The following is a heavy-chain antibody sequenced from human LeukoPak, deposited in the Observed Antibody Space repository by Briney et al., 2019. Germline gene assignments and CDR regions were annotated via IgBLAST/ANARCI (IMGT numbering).Heavy chain of an antibody. Sequence: SETLSLTCTVSGGSISSNYWSWIRQPAGKGLEWIGRIYTSGSTSYNPSLESRVTMSVDTSKNQFSLNLRSVTAADTAVYYCARWTSSSWYRFDYWGQEPWSPSPQ. V-gene: IGHV4-4*07. J-gene: IGHJ4*01. D-gene: IGHD6-13*01. CDR2: IYTSGST. CDR3: ARWTSSSWYRFDY. CDR1: GGSISSNY.